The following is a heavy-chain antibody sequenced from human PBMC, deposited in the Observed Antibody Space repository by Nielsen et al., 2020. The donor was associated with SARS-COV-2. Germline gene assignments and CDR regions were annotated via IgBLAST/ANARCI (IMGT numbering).Heavy chain of an antibody. J-gene: IGHJ6*02. Sequence: GESLKISCAASGFTFSSYWMSWVRQAPGKGLEWVANIKQDGSEKYYVDSVKGRFTISRDNAKNSLYLQMNSLRAEDTAVYYCARDGSPWEYFYYGLDVWGPGTTVTVSS. CDR1: GFTFSSYW. D-gene: IGHD1-26*01. V-gene: IGHV3-7*03. CDR3: ARDGSPWEYFYYGLDV. CDR2: IKQDGSEK.